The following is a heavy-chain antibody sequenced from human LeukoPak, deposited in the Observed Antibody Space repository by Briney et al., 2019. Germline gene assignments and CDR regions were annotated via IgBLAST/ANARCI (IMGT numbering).Heavy chain of an antibody. V-gene: IGHV3-21*01. CDR2: IDGRSNYK. CDR1: GFSFSTYS. D-gene: IGHD1-26*01. J-gene: IGHJ3*01. CDR3: AREDGIVGASSAFDV. Sequence: PGESLRLSCAASGFSFSTYSMHWVRQAPGKGLEWVSSIDGRSNYKYYADSVKGRFTISRDNAQSSLFLQMNSLRAEDTALYYRAREDGIVGASSAFDVWGQGTMVTVS.